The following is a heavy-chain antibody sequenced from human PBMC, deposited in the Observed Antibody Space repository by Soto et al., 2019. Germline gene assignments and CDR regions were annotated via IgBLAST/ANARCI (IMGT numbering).Heavy chain of an antibody. CDR1: GFTFSSYG. J-gene: IGHJ6*02. D-gene: IGHD1-7*01. CDR3: AKVKLELRYYYYGMDV. Sequence: QVQLVESGGGVVQPGRSLRLSCAASGFTFSSYGMHWVRQAPGKGLEWVAVISYDGSNKYYADSVKGRFTISRDNSKNTLYLPKNSMRAEDTAVYYWAKVKLELRYYYYGMDVWGQGTTVTVSS. V-gene: IGHV3-30*18. CDR2: ISYDGSNK.